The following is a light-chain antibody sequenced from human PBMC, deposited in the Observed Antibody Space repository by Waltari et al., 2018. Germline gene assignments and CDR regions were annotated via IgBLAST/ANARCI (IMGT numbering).Light chain of an antibody. V-gene: IGKV3-11*01. Sequence: EIVLTQSPATLSLSPGERATLSCRASQSVSHYLAWFQQKPGQAPRRLIYEASRRATGIPTRFSGSGSATDFTLTISSLEPEDFAVYYCQQRSNWLFTFGPGTKVEIK. CDR1: QSVSHY. J-gene: IGKJ3*01. CDR2: EAS. CDR3: QQRSNWLFT.